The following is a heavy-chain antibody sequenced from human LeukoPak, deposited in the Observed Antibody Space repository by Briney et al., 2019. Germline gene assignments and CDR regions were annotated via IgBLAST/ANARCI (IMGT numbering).Heavy chain of an antibody. CDR3: ARGPEYYDTSFYGEGPNGDY. J-gene: IGHJ4*02. Sequence: PGGSLRLSCTASGFTFSHHWMTWLRQAPGKGLEWVANIKYDGSDKYYVDSVKGRFTISRDNAVNSLYLEMNSLRAEDTAVYYCARGPEYYDTSFYGEGPNGDYWGQGTLVTVSS. CDR2: IKYDGSDK. D-gene: IGHD3-22*01. V-gene: IGHV3-7*01. CDR1: GFTFSHHW.